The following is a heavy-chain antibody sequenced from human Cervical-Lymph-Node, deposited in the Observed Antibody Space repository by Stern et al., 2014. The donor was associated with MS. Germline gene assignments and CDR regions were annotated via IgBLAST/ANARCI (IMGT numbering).Heavy chain of an antibody. J-gene: IGHJ4*02. CDR3: STEKGDYVGVLFDY. V-gene: IGHV3-15*01. CDR1: GLTFRNAW. D-gene: IGHD4-17*01. CDR2: VKSKADGGTT. Sequence: VQLVESGGGLVKPGGSLRLSCAASGLTFRNAWMSWVRQAPGKGLEWVGRVKSKADGGTTDYAAPVKGRFTITRDDSKNTVYLQMKSLRTEDTAMYYCSTEKGDYVGVLFDYWGQGALVTVSS.